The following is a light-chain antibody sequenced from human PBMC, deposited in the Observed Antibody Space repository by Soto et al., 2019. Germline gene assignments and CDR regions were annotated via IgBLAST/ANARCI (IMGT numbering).Light chain of an antibody. CDR1: QSVSIN. CDR3: HQRQSRPRT. CDR2: GAS. V-gene: IGKV3-15*01. Sequence: EKVITQSPGTLSASPGERATLSCRASQSVSINLAWHQQKPGQAPRLLIYGASTRATGFPARFTASGSGTDFTLTISSLEPEDFAVYYCHQRQSRPRTFGQGTKVDI. J-gene: IGKJ1*01.